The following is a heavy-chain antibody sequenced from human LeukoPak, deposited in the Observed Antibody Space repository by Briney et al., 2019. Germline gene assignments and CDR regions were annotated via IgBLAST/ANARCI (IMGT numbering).Heavy chain of an antibody. CDR3: ARGDAWIINV. V-gene: IGHV3-7*05. D-gene: IGHD5-12*01. Sequence: TGGSLRLSCAASGFNFVNYWMHWVRQAPGRGLECLANINRDGSERHYGDSVKGRFTISRDNAKQSLYLQMNSLRAEDTAVYYCARGDAWIINVWGQGTLVTVSS. J-gene: IGHJ4*02. CDR1: GFNFVNYW. CDR2: INRDGSER.